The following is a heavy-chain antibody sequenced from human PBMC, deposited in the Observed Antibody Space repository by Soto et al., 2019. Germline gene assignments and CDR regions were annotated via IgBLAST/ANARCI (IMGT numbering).Heavy chain of an antibody. V-gene: IGHV1-8*01. Sequence: ASVKVSCKASGYTFTSYDINWVRQATGQGLEWMGWMNPNSGNTGYAQKFQGRVTMTRNTSISTAYMELSSLRSEDTAVYYCARGLTYYYDSSGYGPSFYYGMDVWGQGTTVTVS. CDR1: GYTFTSYD. J-gene: IGHJ6*02. CDR2: MNPNSGNT. D-gene: IGHD3-22*01. CDR3: ARGLTYYYDSSGYGPSFYYGMDV.